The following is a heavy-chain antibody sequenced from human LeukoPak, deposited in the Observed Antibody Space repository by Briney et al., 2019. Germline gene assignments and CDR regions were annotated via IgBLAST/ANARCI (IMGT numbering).Heavy chain of an antibody. D-gene: IGHD2-21*01. CDR3: ARGLGDEGDWFDP. Sequence: GGSLRLSCAASGFTFSSYSMNWVRQAPGKGLEWVSYISSSSSTIYYADSVKGRFTISRDNSKNTLCLQMNSLRAEDTAVYYCARGLGDEGDWFDPWGQGTLVTVSS. J-gene: IGHJ5*02. CDR1: GFTFSSYS. V-gene: IGHV3-48*01. CDR2: ISSSSSTI.